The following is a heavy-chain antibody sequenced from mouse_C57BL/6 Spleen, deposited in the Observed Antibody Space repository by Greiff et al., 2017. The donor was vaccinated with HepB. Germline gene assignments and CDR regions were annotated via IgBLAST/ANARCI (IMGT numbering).Heavy chain of an antibody. V-gene: IGHV1-69*01. Sequence: VQLQQPGAELVMPGASVKLSCKASGYTFTSYWMHWVKQRPGQGLEWIGEIDPSDSYTNYNQKFKGKSTLTVDKSSSTAYMQLSSLTSEDSAVYYCAREEITTVVATRYAMDYWGQGTSVTVSS. J-gene: IGHJ4*01. D-gene: IGHD1-1*01. CDR2: IDPSDSYT. CDR3: AREEITTVVATRYAMDY. CDR1: GYTFTSYW.